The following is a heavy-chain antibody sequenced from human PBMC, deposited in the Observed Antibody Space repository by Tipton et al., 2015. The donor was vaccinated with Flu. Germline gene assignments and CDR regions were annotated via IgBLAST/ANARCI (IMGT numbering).Heavy chain of an antibody. CDR2: IYAGDSET. CDR3: ARREEQAMGFDT. V-gene: IGHV5-51*01. Sequence: VQLVQSGPEVKKPGESLKISCKASGYTFTSYWIGWVRQMPGKGLEWMGIIYAGDSETRYRPSFQGQVTISVDKFSRVAYMQWNSLKASDTAMYYCARREEQAMGFDTWDQGTLVTVSS. J-gene: IGHJ5*02. D-gene: IGHD5-18*01. CDR1: GYTFTSYW.